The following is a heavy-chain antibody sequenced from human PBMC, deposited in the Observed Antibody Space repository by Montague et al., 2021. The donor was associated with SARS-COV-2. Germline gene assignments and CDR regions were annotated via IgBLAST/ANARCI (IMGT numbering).Heavy chain of an antibody. Sequence: SETLSLTCAVYGGSFSGYYWTWIRQSPGKGLEWIAEINHSGTTNYNFYTSPRNRVITSLDTSKRQFSLKLSSVTAADTGVYYCARWDPQTLTLIAFHGKSAGDXWGRGTLV. CDR1: GGSFSGYY. J-gene: IGHJ4*02. D-gene: IGHD3-16*01. CDR2: INHSGTT. CDR3: ARWDPQTLTLIAFHGKSAGDX. V-gene: IGHV4-34*01.